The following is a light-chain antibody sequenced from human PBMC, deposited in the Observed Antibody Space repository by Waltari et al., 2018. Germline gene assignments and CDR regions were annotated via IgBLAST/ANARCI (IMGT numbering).Light chain of an antibody. Sequence: QSVLTQPPSMSGAPGQSVAIPCPGSRTNIGSNTVTYYQQSPGTPPQLLINRTNQRPSGVPDRFSASTSGPSASLAISALQSRDDATYYCAMWDDSLNALVFGGGTNLSV. CDR2: RTN. CDR1: RTNIGSNT. J-gene: IGLJ3*02. CDR3: AMWDDSLNALV. V-gene: IGLV1-44*01.